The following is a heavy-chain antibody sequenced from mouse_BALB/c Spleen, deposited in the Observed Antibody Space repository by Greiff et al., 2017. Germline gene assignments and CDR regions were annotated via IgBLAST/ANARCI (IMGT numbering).Heavy chain of an antibody. CDR1: GFTFSSYG. CDR3: ARGIYYGNYGYFDV. CDR2: ISSGGST. J-gene: IGHJ1*01. V-gene: IGHV5-6-5*01. Sequence: DVKLVESGGDLVKPGGSLKLSCAASGFTFSSYGMSWVRQTPDKRLEWVATISSGGSTYYPDSVKGRFTISRDNARNILYLQMSSLRSEDTAMYYCARGIYYGNYGYFDVWGAGTTVTVSS. D-gene: IGHD2-1*01.